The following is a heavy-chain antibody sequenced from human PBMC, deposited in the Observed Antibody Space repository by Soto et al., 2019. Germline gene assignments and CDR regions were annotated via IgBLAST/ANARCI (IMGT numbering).Heavy chain of an antibody. J-gene: IGHJ4*02. CDR3: ARSGAGSGWL. CDR1: GGSVSSGRYY. D-gene: IGHD6-19*01. Sequence: QVQLQELGPGLVKPSETLSLTCTVSGGSVSSGRYYWSWSRQPPGKGLEWIGYIYYSGRTSYNSSLKSRVTISVDTSKNQFSLKLSSVTAADTAIYYCARSGAGSGWLGGQGTLVTVSS. CDR2: IYYSGRT. V-gene: IGHV4-61*01.